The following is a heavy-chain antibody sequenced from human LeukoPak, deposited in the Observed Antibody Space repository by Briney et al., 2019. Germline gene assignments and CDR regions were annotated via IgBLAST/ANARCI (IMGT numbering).Heavy chain of an antibody. CDR3: ARRAMITFGGVIVYYYYYMDV. Sequence: PGGSLRLSCAASGFTFDDYGMSWVRQAPGKGLEWVSGINWDGGSTGYADSVKGRFTISRDNAKNSLYLQMISLRAEDTAVYYCARRAMITFGGVIVYYYYYMDVWGKGTTVTVSS. V-gene: IGHV3-20*04. D-gene: IGHD3-16*02. J-gene: IGHJ6*03. CDR1: GFTFDDYG. CDR2: INWDGGST.